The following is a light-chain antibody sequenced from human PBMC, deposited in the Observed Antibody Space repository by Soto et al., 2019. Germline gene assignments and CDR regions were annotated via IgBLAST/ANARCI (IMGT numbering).Light chain of an antibody. V-gene: IGLV1-40*01. J-gene: IGLJ2*01. CDR3: QSYDSSLSGHVV. CDR1: SSNIGAGYD. CDR2: GNS. Sequence: QSVLTQPHSVSGAPGQRVTISCTGSSSNIGAGYDVHWYQQLPGTAPKLLIYGNSNRPSGVPDRFSGSKSGTSASLAITGLQAEDDADYYCQSYDSSLSGHVVFGGGTKLTVL.